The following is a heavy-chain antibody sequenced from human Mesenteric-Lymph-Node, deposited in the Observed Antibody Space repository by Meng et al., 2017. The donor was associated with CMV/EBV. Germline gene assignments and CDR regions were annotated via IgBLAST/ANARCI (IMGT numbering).Heavy chain of an antibody. CDR2: IGTAGDT. J-gene: IGHJ6*02. CDR1: GFIFSSYD. V-gene: IGHV3-13*01. CDR3: ARGSNHYVSGSYYSTPYGMDV. Sequence: GESLKISCAASGFIFSSYDMHWVRQATGKGLEWVSAIGTAGDTYYAGSVKGRVTISRENAKNSLYLQMNSLRAGDTAVYYCARGSNHYVSGSYYSTPYGMDVWGQGTTVTVSS. D-gene: IGHD3-10*01.